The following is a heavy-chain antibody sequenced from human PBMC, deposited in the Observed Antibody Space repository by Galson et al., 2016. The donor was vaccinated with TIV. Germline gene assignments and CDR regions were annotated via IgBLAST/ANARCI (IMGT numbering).Heavy chain of an antibody. CDR2: ISSNSVSR. CDR1: GFTFHDYG. J-gene: IGHJ6*02. CDR3: SKARGYGYGSPRDYYYGMDV. Sequence: SLRLSCAASGFTFHDYGMHWVRQAPGKGLEWVSGISSNSVSRGYADSVKGRFTVSRDNAKNSLYLQMNSRRGEDAALYYCSKARGYGYGSPRDYYYGMDVWGQGTTVIVSS. V-gene: IGHV3-9*01. D-gene: IGHD5-18*01.